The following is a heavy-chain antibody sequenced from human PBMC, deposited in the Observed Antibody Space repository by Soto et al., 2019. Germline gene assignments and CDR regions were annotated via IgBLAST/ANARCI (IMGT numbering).Heavy chain of an antibody. CDR2: IIPIFGTA. CDR1: GGTFSSYA. V-gene: IGHV1-69*13. Sequence: SVKVSCKASGGTFSSYAISWVRQAPGQGLEWMGGIIPIFGTANYAQKFQGRVTITADESTSTAYMELSSLKASDTAMYYCARLPHGDDILTGSPWFDPWGQGTLVTVSS. D-gene: IGHD3-9*01. CDR3: ARLPHGDDILTGSPWFDP. J-gene: IGHJ5*02.